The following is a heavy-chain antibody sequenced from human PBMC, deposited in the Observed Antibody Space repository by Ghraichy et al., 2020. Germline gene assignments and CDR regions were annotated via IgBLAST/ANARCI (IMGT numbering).Heavy chain of an antibody. CDR1: GFSLSTSGGG. J-gene: IGHJ3*02. Sequence: SGPTLVKPTQTLTLTCTFSGFSLSTSGGGVGWIRQPPGEALQWLALISRNDDTRYNPSLETRLTITKDTSRDHVVLTMTNMDSVDTATYYCAHRRDIIVLPGVLGAFDIWGQGTMVTFSS. CDR2: ISRNDDT. D-gene: IGHD2-2*01. V-gene: IGHV2-5*01. CDR3: AHRRDIIVLPGVLGAFDI.